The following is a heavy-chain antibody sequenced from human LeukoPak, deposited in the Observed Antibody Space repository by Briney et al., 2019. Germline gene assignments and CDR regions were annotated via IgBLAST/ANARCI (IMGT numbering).Heavy chain of an antibody. Sequence: GGSLRLSCAASGFAFSTYAIHWVRQAPGKGLEWVAVISYDGSNKYYADSVKGRFTISRDNARNSLYLQMNSLRAEDTAVYYCARVEKYSSSWIDLWGQGTLVTVSS. CDR3: ARVEKYSSSWIDL. J-gene: IGHJ5*02. D-gene: IGHD6-13*01. CDR2: ISYDGSNK. V-gene: IGHV3-30-3*01. CDR1: GFAFSTYA.